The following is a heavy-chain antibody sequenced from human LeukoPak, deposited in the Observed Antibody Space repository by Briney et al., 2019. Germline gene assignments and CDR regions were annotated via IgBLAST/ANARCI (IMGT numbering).Heavy chain of an antibody. D-gene: IGHD6-19*01. V-gene: IGHV3-48*03. CDR1: GFRFNTYE. CDR3: ARDVGFNNGWPA. J-gene: IGHJ5*02. Sequence: SGGSLRLSCAASGFRFNTYEMTWVRQAPGKGLEWIAYISVGGSDKNYAGSVKGRFTISRDNAKNSLFLQMNSLRVEDKAVYYCARDVGFNNGWPAWGQGTLVTVSS. CDR2: ISVGGSDK.